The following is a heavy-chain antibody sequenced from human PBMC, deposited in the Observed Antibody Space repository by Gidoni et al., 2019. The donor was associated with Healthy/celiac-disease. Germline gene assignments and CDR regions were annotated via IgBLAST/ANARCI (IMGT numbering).Heavy chain of an antibody. Sequence: QVQLVESGGGVVQPGRSRRLSCAASGVPFSSYGMHWVRQAPGKGLEWVAVIWYDGSNKYYADYVKGRFTISRDNSKNTLYLQMNSLRAEDTAVYYCARYAEDYGDYVDGMDVWGQGTTVTVSS. D-gene: IGHD4-17*01. V-gene: IGHV3-33*01. CDR1: GVPFSSYG. CDR2: IWYDGSNK. J-gene: IGHJ6*02. CDR3: ARYAEDYGDYVDGMDV.